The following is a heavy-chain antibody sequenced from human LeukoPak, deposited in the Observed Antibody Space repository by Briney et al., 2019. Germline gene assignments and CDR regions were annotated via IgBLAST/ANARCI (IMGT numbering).Heavy chain of an antibody. D-gene: IGHD5-18*01. V-gene: IGHV1-8*01. CDR1: GYTFTSYD. J-gene: IGHJ4*02. CDR2: MNPNSGNT. Sequence: ASVKVSCKASGYTFTSYDINWVRQATGQGLEWMGWMNPNSGNTGYAQKFQGRVTMTRNTSISTAYMELRSLRSDDTAVYYCARVSPSWIQLWLGDFDYWGQGTLVTVSS. CDR3: ARVSPSWIQLWLGDFDY.